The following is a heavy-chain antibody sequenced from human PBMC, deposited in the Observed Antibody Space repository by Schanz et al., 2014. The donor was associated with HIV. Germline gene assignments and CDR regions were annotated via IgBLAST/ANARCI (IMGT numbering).Heavy chain of an antibody. Sequence: QVQLVESGGGVVQPGRSLRLSCAASGFTFSSYGMHWVRPAPGKGLEWVAVISYDGSNKYYADSVKGRITISRDNSKNTLYLQMNSLRVEDTAVYYCANEEVPNDYWGQGTLVTVSS. J-gene: IGHJ4*02. V-gene: IGHV3-30*18. CDR3: ANEEVPNDY. CDR1: GFTFSSYG. CDR2: ISYDGSNK.